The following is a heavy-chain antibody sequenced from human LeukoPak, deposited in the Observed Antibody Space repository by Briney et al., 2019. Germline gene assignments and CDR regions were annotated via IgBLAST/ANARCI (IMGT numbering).Heavy chain of an antibody. J-gene: IGHJ4*02. CDR1: GGSVXXGDYY. CDR2: IYHSGNT. D-gene: IGHD6-13*01. Sequence: TLSLXXXXSGGSVXXGDYYWSWXRQPPGKGLEWIAYIYHSGNTYYNPSLKSRVTMSIDTSKNQFSLKLTSVTAADTAVYYCARELIAAAVYFDSWGQGTLVTVSS. CDR3: ARELIAAAVYFDS. V-gene: IGHV4-30-4*01.